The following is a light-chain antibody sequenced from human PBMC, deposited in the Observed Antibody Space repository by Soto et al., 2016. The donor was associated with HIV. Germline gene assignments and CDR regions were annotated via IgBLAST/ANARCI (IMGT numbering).Light chain of an antibody. Sequence: DIQMTQSPSTLSASVGDRVTITCRASQSISGWLAWYQQKPGKAPNLLIYKGSNLESGVPSRFSGSGSGTEFTLTISSLQPDDFATYYCQQYHIYSWTFGPRDQG. CDR1: QSISGW. J-gene: IGKJ1*01. V-gene: IGKV1-5*03. CDR2: KGS. CDR3: QQYHIYSWT.